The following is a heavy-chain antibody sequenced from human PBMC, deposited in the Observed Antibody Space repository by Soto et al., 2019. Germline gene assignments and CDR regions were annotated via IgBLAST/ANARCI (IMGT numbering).Heavy chain of an antibody. CDR2: ISAYNGNT. V-gene: IGHV1-18*01. Sequence: VRQAPGQGLEWMGWISAYNGNTNYAQKLQGRVTMTTDTSTSTAYMELRSLRSDDTAVYYCARDLHGDPYYWGQGTLVTVSS. J-gene: IGHJ4*02. CDR3: ARDLHGDPYY. D-gene: IGHD4-17*01.